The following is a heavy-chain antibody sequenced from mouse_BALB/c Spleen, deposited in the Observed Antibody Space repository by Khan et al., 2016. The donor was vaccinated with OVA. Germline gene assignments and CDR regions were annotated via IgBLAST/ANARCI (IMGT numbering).Heavy chain of an antibody. V-gene: IGHV1-5*01. CDR1: GYSFTSYW. CDR3: TRSDDSYYFDY. Sequence: EVQLQQSGTVLARPGASVKMSCKASGYSFTSYWMHWVQQRPGQGLEWIGAIYPGNSETRYNQKFRGKAKLTPVTSASTAYMELSSLTNEDSAVYYCTRSDDSYYFDYWGQGTTLTVSS. CDR2: IYPGNSET. J-gene: IGHJ2*01. D-gene: IGHD2-4*01.